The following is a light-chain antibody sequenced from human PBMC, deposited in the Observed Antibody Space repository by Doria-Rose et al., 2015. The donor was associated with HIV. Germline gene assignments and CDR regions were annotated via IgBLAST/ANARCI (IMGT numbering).Light chain of an antibody. Sequence: IVLTQSPGTLSLSPGERATLSCRASQSFSSTYLAWYQQKPVQAPSLLIYDGSTRATGIPDRFSASGSGTDFTLTINRLEPEDFALYYCHQYGTSWTFGQGTKVEI. V-gene: IGKV3-20*01. CDR1: QSFSSTY. J-gene: IGKJ1*01. CDR2: DGS. CDR3: HQYGTSWT.